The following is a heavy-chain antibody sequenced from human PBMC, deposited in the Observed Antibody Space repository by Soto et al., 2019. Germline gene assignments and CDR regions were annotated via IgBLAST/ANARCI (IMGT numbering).Heavy chain of an antibody. Sequence: SETLSLTCTVSGGSIRSGGYYWSWVRQNPRRGLEWIGNIYYSGNTYYNPSLKSRLTISVDTSKNQFSLNLSSVTAADTAVYYCARDRLMATAGTPRHYFGLDVWGQGTTVTVSS. J-gene: IGHJ6*02. V-gene: IGHV4-31*03. CDR1: GGSIRSGGYY. D-gene: IGHD5-18*01. CDR2: IYYSGNT. CDR3: ARDRLMATAGTPRHYFGLDV.